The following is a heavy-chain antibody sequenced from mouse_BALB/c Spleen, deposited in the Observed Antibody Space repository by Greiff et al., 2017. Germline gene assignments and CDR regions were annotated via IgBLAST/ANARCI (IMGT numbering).Heavy chain of an antibody. Sequence: QVQLKESGAELARPGASVKMSCKASGYTFTSYTMHWVKQRPGQGLEWIGYINPSSGYTNYNQKFKDKATLTADKSSSTAYMQLSSLTSEDSAVYYCARSGSYGNYGSYWYFDVWGAGTTVTVSS. CDR2: INPSSGYT. CDR3: ARSGSYGNYGSYWYFDV. J-gene: IGHJ1*01. D-gene: IGHD2-1*01. V-gene: IGHV1-4*01. CDR1: GYTFTSYT.